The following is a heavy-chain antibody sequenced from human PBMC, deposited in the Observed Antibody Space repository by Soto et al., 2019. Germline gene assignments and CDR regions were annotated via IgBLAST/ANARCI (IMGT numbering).Heavy chain of an antibody. V-gene: IGHV4-59*01. CDR3: ARIGESVRGYCSSTSCYAMGSGFDY. Sequence: QVQLQESGPGLVKPSETLSLTCTVSGGSISSYYWSWIRQPPGKGLEWIGYIYYSGSTNYNPSLKSRVTISVDTSKNQFSLKLSSVTAADTAVYYCARIGESVRGYCSSTSCYAMGSGFDYWGQGTLVTVSS. J-gene: IGHJ4*02. CDR1: GGSISSYY. D-gene: IGHD2-2*03. CDR2: IYYSGST.